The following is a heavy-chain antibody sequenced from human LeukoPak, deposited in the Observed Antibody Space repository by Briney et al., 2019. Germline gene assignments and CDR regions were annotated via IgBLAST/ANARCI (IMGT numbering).Heavy chain of an antibody. CDR1: GFTFSSYS. CDR2: ISSSSSYI. D-gene: IGHD6-13*01. CDR3: AREYSSSWYGWFDP. V-gene: IGHV3-21*01. J-gene: IGHJ5*02. Sequence: GGSLRLSCAASGFTFSSYSMNWVRQAPGKGLEWVSSISSSSSYIYYADSVKGRFTISIDNAKNSLYLQMNSLGAEDTAVYYCAREYSSSWYGWFDPWGQGTLVTVSS.